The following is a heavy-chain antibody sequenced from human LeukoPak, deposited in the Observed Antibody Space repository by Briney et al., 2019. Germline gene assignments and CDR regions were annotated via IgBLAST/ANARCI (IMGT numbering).Heavy chain of an antibody. CDR2: IYSTGTN. J-gene: IGHJ6*03. V-gene: IGHV4-4*07. CDR3: TTEAMQQCSPYYYYYLDV. CDR1: LDSINNYH. D-gene: IGHD6-13*01. Sequence: SETLSLTCSLSLDSINNYHWSCTRQPAGEGLECLGRIYSTGTNDYTPSVKRPLTLSLDISKRQISLKLTSVTAADTAVYYCTTEAMQQCSPYYYYYLDVWGKGAAVTVSS.